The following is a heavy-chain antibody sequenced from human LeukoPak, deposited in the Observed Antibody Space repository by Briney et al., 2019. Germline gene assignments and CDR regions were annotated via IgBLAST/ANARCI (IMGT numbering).Heavy chain of an antibody. CDR3: ARDSADDSGGYYRDY. J-gene: IGHJ4*02. Sequence: GGSLRLSXAASGFTFSSYSMNWVRQAPGKGLEWVSSISSSSSYIYYADSVKGRFTISRDNAKNSLYLQMNSLRAEDTAVYYCARDSADDSGGYYRDYWGQGTLVTVSS. V-gene: IGHV3-21*01. CDR2: ISSSSSYI. CDR1: GFTFSSYS. D-gene: IGHD3-22*01.